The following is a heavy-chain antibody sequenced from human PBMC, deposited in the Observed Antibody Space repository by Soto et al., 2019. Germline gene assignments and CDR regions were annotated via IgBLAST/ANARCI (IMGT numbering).Heavy chain of an antibody. CDR2: ISSSSSYI. D-gene: IGHD1-26*01. CDR1: GFTFSSYS. CDR3: ASGPTVGAIYYYYYGMDV. J-gene: IGHJ6*02. Sequence: PGGSLRLSCAASGFTFSSYSMNWVRQAPGKGLEWVSSISSSSSYIYYADSVKGRFTISRDNAKNSLYLQMNSLRAEDTAVYYCASGPTVGAIYYYYYGMDVWGQGTTVTVSS. V-gene: IGHV3-21*01.